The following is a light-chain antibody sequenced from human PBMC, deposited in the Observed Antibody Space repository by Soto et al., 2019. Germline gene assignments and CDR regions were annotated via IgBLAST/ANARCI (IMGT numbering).Light chain of an antibody. J-gene: IGKJ1*01. V-gene: IGKV3-11*01. CDR2: DTS. CDR1: QGFSGY. Sequence: IVLTQSPATLSLSPGERATLSWRASQGFSGYLAWYQQKHGQAPRLLIYDTSKRAIGTPARFSAGVSGTDGTLTIRSLETEDGPVYDCQQRTNWIWTFGQGTKVDIK. CDR3: QQRTNWIWT.